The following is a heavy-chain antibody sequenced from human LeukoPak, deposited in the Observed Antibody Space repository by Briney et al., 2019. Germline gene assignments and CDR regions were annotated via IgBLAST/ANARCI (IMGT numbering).Heavy chain of an antibody. D-gene: IGHD4-17*01. CDR2: ISWDGGST. CDR1: GFPFDYYT. Sequence: GGSLSLSFAASGFPFDYYTMHWVRQAPGKGLEWVSLISWDGGSTYYADSVKGRFTISRDNAKKSLFLQMHSLRAEDTAGYSCARDQGTTMTSYAFDMWGQGTMVTVSS. CDR3: ARDQGTTMTSYAFDM. V-gene: IGHV3-43*01. J-gene: IGHJ3*02.